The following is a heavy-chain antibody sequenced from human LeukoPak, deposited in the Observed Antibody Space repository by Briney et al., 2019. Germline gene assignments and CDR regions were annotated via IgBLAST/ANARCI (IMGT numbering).Heavy chain of an antibody. V-gene: IGHV5-51*01. D-gene: IGHD3-10*01. CDR3: ARRMVRGVITSPFDY. CDR2: IYPGDSDT. Sequence: GESLKISCKGSGYSFTTYWIGWVRQMPGKGLEWMGIIYPGDSDTRYSPSFQGQVTISADKSTSTAYLQWSSLKASDTAMYYCARRMVRGVITSPFDYGGQGTLVTVSS. CDR1: GYSFTTYW. J-gene: IGHJ4*02.